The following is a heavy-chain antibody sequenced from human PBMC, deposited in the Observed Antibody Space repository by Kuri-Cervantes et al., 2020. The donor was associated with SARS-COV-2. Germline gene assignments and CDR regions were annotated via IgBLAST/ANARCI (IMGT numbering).Heavy chain of an antibody. CDR1: GYSFTSYW. Sequence: GGSLRLSCKGSGYSFTSYWIGWVRQMPGKGLEWMGIIYPGDSDTRYSPSFQGQVTISADKSISTAHLQWSSLKASDTAMYYCARLSGVVVVPAAIRPSPIDAFDIWAKGQWSPSPQ. D-gene: IGHD2-2*02. CDR2: IYPGDSDT. J-gene: IGHJ3*02. V-gene: IGHV5-51*01. CDR3: ARLSGVVVVPAAIRPSPIDAFDI.